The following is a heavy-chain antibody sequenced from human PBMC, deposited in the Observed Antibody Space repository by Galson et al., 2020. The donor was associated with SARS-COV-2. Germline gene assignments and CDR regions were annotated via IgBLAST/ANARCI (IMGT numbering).Heavy chain of an antibody. CDR2: IYHSGRT. D-gene: IGHD3-22*01. CDR3: ARHGYDSSGYYPDY. Sequence: STYYWGWIRQSPGKGLEWIGTIYHSGRTHYSPSLKSRVTISVDTSKNQFSLKLSSVTAADTAVYYCARHGYDSSGYYPDYWGQGTLVTVFS. V-gene: IGHV4-39*01. CDR1: STYY. J-gene: IGHJ4*02.